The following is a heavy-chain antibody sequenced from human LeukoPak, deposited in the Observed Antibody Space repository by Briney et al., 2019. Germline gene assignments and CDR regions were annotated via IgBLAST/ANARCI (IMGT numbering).Heavy chain of an antibody. D-gene: IGHD3-10*01. CDR2: IYYSGST. CDR1: GGSISSSSYY. V-gene: IGHV4-39*01. CDR3: ARRRTYYYGSGSYYIIDY. Sequence: SETLSLTXTVSGGSISSSSYYWGWIRQPPGKGLEWIGSIYYSGSTYYNPSLKSRVTISVDTSKNQFSLKLSSVTAADTAVYYCARRRTYYYGSGSYYIIDYWGQGTLVTVSS. J-gene: IGHJ4*02.